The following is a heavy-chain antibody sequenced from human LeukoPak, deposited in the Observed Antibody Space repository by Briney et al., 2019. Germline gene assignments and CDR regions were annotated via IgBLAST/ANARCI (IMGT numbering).Heavy chain of an antibody. J-gene: IGHJ6*02. D-gene: IGHD3-9*01. V-gene: IGHV1-69*04. CDR1: GGTFSSYA. Sequence: ASVKVSCKASGGTFSSYAISWVRQAPGQGLEWMGRIIPILGIANYAQKFQGRVTITADKSTSTAYMELSSLRSEDTAVYYCARDIESLDYDILTGYSAYYYYGMDVWGQGTTVTVSS. CDR3: ARDIESLDYDILTGYSAYYYYGMDV. CDR2: IIPILGIA.